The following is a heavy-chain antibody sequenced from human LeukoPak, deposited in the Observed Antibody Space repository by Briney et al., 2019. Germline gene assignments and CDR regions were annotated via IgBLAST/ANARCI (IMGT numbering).Heavy chain of an antibody. V-gene: IGHV1-69*01. CDR1: GGTFIRSG. J-gene: IGHJ4*02. D-gene: IGHD3-22*01. CDR3: ARDGAIFDSSGYYFLW. Sequence: SVKVSCKASGGTFIRSGISWVRQAPGQGLEWMGGIIPIFGTANYAQKFQGRVRITADESTSTAYLELTSLRSEDTAIYYCARDGAIFDSSGYYFLWWGQGTLVTVSS. CDR2: IIPIFGTA.